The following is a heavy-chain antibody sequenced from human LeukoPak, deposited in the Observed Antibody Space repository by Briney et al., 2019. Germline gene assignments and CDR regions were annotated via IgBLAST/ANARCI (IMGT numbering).Heavy chain of an antibody. V-gene: IGHV3-74*03. Sequence: GGSLRLPCAASGFTFSSYWMHWVRQAPGKGLVWVSRIKSDGSDTTYADSVKGRFTISRDNAKNMLYLQMNSLRAEDTAVYYCVNYGWGRPAWGQGTLVIVSS. D-gene: IGHD3-10*01. CDR2: IKSDGSDT. CDR3: VNYGWGRPA. CDR1: GFTFSSYW. J-gene: IGHJ4*02.